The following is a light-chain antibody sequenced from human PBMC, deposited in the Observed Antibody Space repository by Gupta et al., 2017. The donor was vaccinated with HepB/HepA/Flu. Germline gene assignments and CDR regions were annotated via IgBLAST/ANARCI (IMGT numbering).Light chain of an antibody. CDR3: QQYNSYPLT. CDR2: RAS. Sequence: DIQMTQSPSTLPASVGDRVTITCRASQSISSWLAWYQQQPGKAPKLLMYRASTLESGVPSRFSGSGSGTEFTLTISSLQPDEFATYYCQQYNSYPLTFGGGTKVEIK. J-gene: IGKJ4*01. V-gene: IGKV1-5*03. CDR1: QSISSW.